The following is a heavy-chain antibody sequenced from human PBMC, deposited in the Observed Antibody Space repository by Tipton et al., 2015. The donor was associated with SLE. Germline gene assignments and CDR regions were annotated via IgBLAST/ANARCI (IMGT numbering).Heavy chain of an antibody. CDR3: ARDRAPAGTARRSDAFDI. J-gene: IGHJ3*02. D-gene: IGHD1-7*01. CDR2: INPNYGST. Sequence: QLVQSGAEVKKPGASVRVSCKTSGYSFNNFYLNWVRQAPGQGLEWMGIINPNYGSTTYAQKFQGRLTVTKDTSTSTVYMELSSLRSEDTAVYYCARDRAPAGTARRSDAFDIWGQGTMVTVSS. V-gene: IGHV1-46*02. CDR1: GYSFNNFY.